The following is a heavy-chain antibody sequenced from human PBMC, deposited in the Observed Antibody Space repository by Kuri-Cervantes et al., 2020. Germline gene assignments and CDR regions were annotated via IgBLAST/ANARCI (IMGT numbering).Heavy chain of an antibody. D-gene: IGHD3-22*01. CDR1: GFSFSSYW. J-gene: IGHJ4*02. Sequence: GESLKISCAASGFSFSSYWMNWVRQAPGKGLEWVANIKRDGSQKYSVDSVKGRFTISRDNSQNTLYLQMDSLRAEDTAVYYCAKAASLSSGYHFVVWGQGTLVTVSS. V-gene: IGHV3-7*03. CDR2: IKRDGSQK. CDR3: AKAASLSSGYHFVV.